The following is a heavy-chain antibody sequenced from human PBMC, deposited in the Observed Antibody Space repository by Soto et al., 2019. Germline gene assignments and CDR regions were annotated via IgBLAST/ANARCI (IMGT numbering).Heavy chain of an antibody. J-gene: IGHJ6*02. CDR1: GFTVSSDS. CDR2: IYSDNNT. Sequence: EVQLVETGGDLIQPGGSLRLSCAASGFTVSSDSMTWVRQAPGKGLEWISIIYSDNNTDYADSVKGRFSISRDTSKNILYLQMNSLRAEDSAEYYGARHCSAMGVWGQGTTVTVSS. V-gene: IGHV3-53*02. CDR3: ARHCSAMGV.